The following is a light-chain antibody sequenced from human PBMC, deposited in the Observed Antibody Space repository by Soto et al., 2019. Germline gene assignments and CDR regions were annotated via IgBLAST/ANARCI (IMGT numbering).Light chain of an antibody. CDR2: DAS. Sequence: EIVLTQSPATLSLSPGERATLSCRASQSVSSYLAWYQQKPGQAPRLLIYDASNRATGIPARFSGSGSGTDFTLTISSLEPEDFAVYYCQQYGRSPLVFGQGTKVEIK. V-gene: IGKV3-11*01. CDR1: QSVSSY. CDR3: QQYGRSPLV. J-gene: IGKJ1*01.